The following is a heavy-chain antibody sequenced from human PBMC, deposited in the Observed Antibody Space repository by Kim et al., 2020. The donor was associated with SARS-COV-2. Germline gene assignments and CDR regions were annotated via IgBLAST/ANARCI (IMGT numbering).Heavy chain of an antibody. CDR1: GGSISSYY. CDR3: ARLVRSLDY. J-gene: IGHJ4*02. Sequence: SETLSLTCTVSGGSISSYYWSWIRQPPGKGLEWIGYIYYSGSPNYNPSLKSRVTISVDTSKNQFSLKLSSVTAADTAVYYCARLVRSLDYWGQGTLVTVSS. V-gene: IGHV4-59*01. CDR2: IYYSGSP. D-gene: IGHD3-10*01.